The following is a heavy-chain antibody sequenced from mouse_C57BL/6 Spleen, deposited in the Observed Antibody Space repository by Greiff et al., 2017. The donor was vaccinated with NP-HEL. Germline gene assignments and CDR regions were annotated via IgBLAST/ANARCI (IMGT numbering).Heavy chain of an antibody. V-gene: IGHV5-16*01. CDR2: INFDGSNT. CDR1: GFTFSDYY. J-gene: IGHJ3*01. Sequence: EVNLVESEGGLVQPGSSMKLSCTASGFTFSDYYMAWVRQVPEKGLEWVANINFDGSNTYYLDSLKSRFIISRDNAKNILYLQMSSLKSEDTATYYGARGGYDAAWFAYWGQGTLVTVSA. D-gene: IGHD2-3*01. CDR3: ARGGYDAAWFAY.